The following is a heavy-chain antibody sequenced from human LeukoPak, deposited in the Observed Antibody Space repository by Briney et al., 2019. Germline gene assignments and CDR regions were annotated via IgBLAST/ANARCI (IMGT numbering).Heavy chain of an antibody. D-gene: IGHD2-2*02. CDR2: MNPNSGNT. CDR3: ARPVVPAAIMVEYNWFDP. CDR1: GYTFTSYD. V-gene: IGHV1-8*01. Sequence: ASVKVSCKASGYTFTSYDINWVRRATGQGLEWMGWMNPNSGNTGYAQKFQGRVTMTRNTSISTAYMELSSLRSEDTAVYYCARPVVPAAIMVEYNWFDPWGQGTLVTVSS. J-gene: IGHJ5*02.